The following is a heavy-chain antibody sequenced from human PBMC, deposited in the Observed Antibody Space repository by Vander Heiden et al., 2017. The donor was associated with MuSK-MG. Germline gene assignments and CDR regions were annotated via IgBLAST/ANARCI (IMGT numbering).Heavy chain of an antibody. CDR2: IYYSGRS. CDR3: ARGALQPYFDY. CDR1: GGSITSGGYY. D-gene: IGHD6-13*01. J-gene: IGHJ4*02. Sequence: QVQLQESGPGLVKPSQTLSLTCTVSGGSITSGGYYWTWIRQHPEKSLEWIGYIYYSGRSNNNPSLKSRVTISGDTSKNQFSLNLSSVTAADTAVYYCARGALQPYFDYWGQGILVTVSS. V-gene: IGHV4-31*03.